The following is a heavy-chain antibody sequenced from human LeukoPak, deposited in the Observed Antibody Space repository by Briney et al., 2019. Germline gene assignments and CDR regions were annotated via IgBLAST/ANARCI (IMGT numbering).Heavy chain of an antibody. V-gene: IGHV3-23*01. J-gene: IGHJ4*02. Sequence: PGGSLRLSCAASGFTFVSYAMTWVRQAPGKGLEWVSAINGGGDTTYYADSVKGRFTVSRDKSTNTLFLQMSSLRAEDSAMYYCAKALDTYGYMRFDNRGQGTLVTVSS. CDR2: INGGGDTT. CDR3: AKALDTYGYMRFDN. CDR1: GFTFVSYA. D-gene: IGHD5-18*01.